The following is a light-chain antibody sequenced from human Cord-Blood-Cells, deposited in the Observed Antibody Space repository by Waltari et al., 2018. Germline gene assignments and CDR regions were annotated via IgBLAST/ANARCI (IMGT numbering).Light chain of an antibody. V-gene: IGKV4-1*01. CDR1: QSVLYSSNNKNY. CDR2: WAS. J-gene: IGKJ5*01. CDR3: QQYYSTPIT. Sequence: DIVMTQSPDSLAVSLGERATINCKSSQSVLYSSNNKNYLAWYQQKPGQPPKLLIYWASTRESGVPDRVSGSGSGTDFTLTISSVQAEDVAVYYCQQYYSTPITFGQGTRLEIK.